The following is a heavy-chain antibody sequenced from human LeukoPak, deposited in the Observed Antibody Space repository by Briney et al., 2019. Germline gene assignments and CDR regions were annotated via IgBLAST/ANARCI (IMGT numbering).Heavy chain of an antibody. Sequence: PSETLSLTCTVSGGSISSSSYYWGWIRQPPGKGLEWIGSIYYSGSTYYNPSLKCRVTISVDTSKNQFSLKLSSVTAADTAVYYCARRDYDFWSGYAFDIWGQGTMVTVSS. V-gene: IGHV4-39*01. J-gene: IGHJ3*02. CDR1: GGSISSSSYY. D-gene: IGHD3-3*01. CDR2: IYYSGST. CDR3: ARRDYDFWSGYAFDI.